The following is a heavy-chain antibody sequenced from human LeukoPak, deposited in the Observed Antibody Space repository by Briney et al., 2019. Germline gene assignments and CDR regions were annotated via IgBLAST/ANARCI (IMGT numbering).Heavy chain of an antibody. J-gene: IGHJ6*03. CDR3: ARGQSSSWQRGTYYYYMDV. CDR1: GGTFSSYA. Sequence: EASVKVSCKASGGTFSSYAISWVRQAPGQGLEWMGGIIPILGTANYAQKFQGRVTITTDESTSTAYMELSSLRSEDTAVYYCARGQSSSWQRGTYYYYMDVWGKGTTVTVSS. CDR2: IIPILGTA. D-gene: IGHD6-13*01. V-gene: IGHV1-69*05.